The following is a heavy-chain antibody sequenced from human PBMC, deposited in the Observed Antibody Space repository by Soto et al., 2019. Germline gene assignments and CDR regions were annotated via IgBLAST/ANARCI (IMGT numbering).Heavy chain of an antibody. CDR1: GFTFNIYW. Sequence: EVQLVESGGGLVQPGGSLRLSCAASGFTFNIYWMHWVRQAPGKGLVWVSHINGDGSSTTYADSVKGRFTISRDNSKNTLYLQMNSLRAEDTAVYYCARAEGDYYGMDVWGQGTTVTVSS. CDR3: ARAEGDYYGMDV. V-gene: IGHV3-74*01. D-gene: IGHD3-16*01. CDR2: INGDGSST. J-gene: IGHJ6*02.